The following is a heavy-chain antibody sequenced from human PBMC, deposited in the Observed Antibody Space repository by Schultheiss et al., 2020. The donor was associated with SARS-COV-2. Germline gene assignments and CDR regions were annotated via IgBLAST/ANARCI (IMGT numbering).Heavy chain of an antibody. V-gene: IGHV4-34*01. CDR2: VSHSGGT. D-gene: IGHD6-19*01. Sequence: SETLSLTCAVFGESFSGFSWTWIRQSPGKGLEWIGQVSHSGGTHYSPSLKRRVTISVDTSKRQFSLRLTSVTAADTAIYYCSRGRTSVIPSPVLGLGPHYFSYYMDVWGKGAAVTVSS. CDR1: GESFSGFS. J-gene: IGHJ6*03. CDR3: SRGRTSVIPSPVLGLGPHYFSYYMDV.